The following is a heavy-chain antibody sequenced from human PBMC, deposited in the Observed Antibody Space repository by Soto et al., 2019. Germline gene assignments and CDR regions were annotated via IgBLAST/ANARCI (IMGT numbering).Heavy chain of an antibody. J-gene: IGHJ6*02. CDR1: GGSFSGYY. CDR2: INHSGST. CDR3: ARGRYCSGGSCYGYGMDV. D-gene: IGHD2-15*01. Sequence: SETLSLTCAVYGGSFSGYYWSWIRQPPGKGLEWIGEINHSGSTNYNPSLKSRVTISVDTSKNQFSLKLSSVTAADTAVYYCARGRYCSGGSCYGYGMDVWGQGTTVTVSS. V-gene: IGHV4-34*01.